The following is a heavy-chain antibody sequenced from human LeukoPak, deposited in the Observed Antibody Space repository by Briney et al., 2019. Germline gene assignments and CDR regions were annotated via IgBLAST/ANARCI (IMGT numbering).Heavy chain of an antibody. CDR1: GFTFSNSA. J-gene: IGHJ4*02. Sequence: ASVKVSCKASGFTFSNSAIQWVRQARGQRLEWIGWIIVGSGKTHYAQNLQERITITRDMSTNTAYMELSSLGSEDTAVYYCAAELYSGSYGRCCSFAFWGQGTQVTVSS. D-gene: IGHD1-26*01. CDR3: AAELYSGSYGRCCSFAF. CDR2: IIVGSGKT. V-gene: IGHV1-58*02.